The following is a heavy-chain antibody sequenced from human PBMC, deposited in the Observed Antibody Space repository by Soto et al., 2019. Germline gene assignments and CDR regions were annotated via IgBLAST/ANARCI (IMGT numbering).Heavy chain of an antibody. CDR1: GGSISSGDYY. CDR3: ASIAAAGVYYYYYGMDV. CDR2: IYYSGST. J-gene: IGHJ6*02. V-gene: IGHV4-30-4*01. Sequence: PSETLSLTCTVSGGSISSGDYYWSWIRQPPGKGLEWIGYIYYSGSTYYNPSLKSRVTISVDTSKNQFSLKLSSVTAADTAVYYCASIAAAGVYYYYYGMDVWGQGTTVNVSS. D-gene: IGHD6-13*01.